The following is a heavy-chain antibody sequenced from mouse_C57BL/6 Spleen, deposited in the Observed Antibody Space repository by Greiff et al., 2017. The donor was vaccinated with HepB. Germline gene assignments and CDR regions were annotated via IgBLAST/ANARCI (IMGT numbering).Heavy chain of an antibody. CDR2: INPNNGGT. J-gene: IGHJ1*03. D-gene: IGHD1-1*01. Sequence: EVQLQQSGPELVKPGASVKMSCKASGYTFTDYNMHWVKQSHGKSLEWIGYINPNNGGTSNNQKFKGKATLTVNKSSSTAYMELRSLTSEDSAVYYCARGYYYGSSYEGYFDVWGTGTTVTVSS. V-gene: IGHV1-22*01. CDR1: GYTFTDYN. CDR3: ARGYYYGSSYEGYFDV.